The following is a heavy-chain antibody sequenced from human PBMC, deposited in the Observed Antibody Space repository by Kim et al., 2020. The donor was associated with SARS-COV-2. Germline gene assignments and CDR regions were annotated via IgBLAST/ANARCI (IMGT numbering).Heavy chain of an antibody. CDR2: IYDGENT. CDR3: APSHTLFSGTYWPPFDY. Sequence: GGSLRLSCAPSGFGVSSNYMSWVRQAPGKWLEWVSLIYDGENTYYADSVKGRFTISRDNFRTTLYLQMNNLRADDTAVYYCAPSHTLFSGTYWPPFDYWGQGPLVTVSS. D-gene: IGHD1-26*01. J-gene: IGHJ4*02. CDR1: GFGVSSNY. V-gene: IGHV3-53*01.